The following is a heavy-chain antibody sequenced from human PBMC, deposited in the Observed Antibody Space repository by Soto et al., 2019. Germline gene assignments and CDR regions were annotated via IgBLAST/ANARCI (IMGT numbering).Heavy chain of an antibody. V-gene: IGHV1-2*04. CDR3: ARGTDCGGDCPLDY. CDR1: GYTFTGYY. Sequence: AASVKVSCKASGYTFTGYYMHWVRQAPGQGLEWMGWINPNSGGTNYAQKFQGWVTMTRDTSISTAYMELSRLRSDDTAVYYCARGTDCGGDCPLDYWGQGTLVTVSS. J-gene: IGHJ4*02. CDR2: INPNSGGT. D-gene: IGHD2-21*02.